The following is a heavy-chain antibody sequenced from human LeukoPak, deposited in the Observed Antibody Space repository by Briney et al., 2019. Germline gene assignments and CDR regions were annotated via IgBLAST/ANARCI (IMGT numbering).Heavy chain of an antibody. CDR3: ARGFPGYYGSGSYYPFDY. D-gene: IGHD3-10*01. CDR2: INHRGST. CDR1: GGTFSGYY. J-gene: IGHJ4*02. Sequence: SETLSLTCAVYGGTFSGYYWSWIRQPPGKGLEWIGEINHRGSTNYNPSLKSRVTISVDTSKNQFSLKLSSVTAADTAVYYCARGFPGYYGSGSYYPFDYWGQGTLVTASS. V-gene: IGHV4-34*01.